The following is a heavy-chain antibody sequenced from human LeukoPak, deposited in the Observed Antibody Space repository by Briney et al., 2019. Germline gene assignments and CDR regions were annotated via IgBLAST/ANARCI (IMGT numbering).Heavy chain of an antibody. V-gene: IGHV3-21*04. Sequence: PGGSLRLSCAASGFTFSSYSMNWVRQAPGKGLGWVSSISSSSSYIYYADSVKGRFTISRDNAKNSLYLQMNSLRAEDTAVYYCARGGFLGFGDLFYSGMAVWGQGPTVTVPS. CDR1: GFTFSSYS. CDR3: ARGGFLGFGDLFYSGMAV. CDR2: ISSSSSYI. J-gene: IGHJ6*02. D-gene: IGHD3-10*01.